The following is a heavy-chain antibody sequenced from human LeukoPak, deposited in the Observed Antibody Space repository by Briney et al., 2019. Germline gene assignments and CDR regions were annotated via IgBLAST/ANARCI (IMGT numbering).Heavy chain of an antibody. CDR3: ARSYIVVVVAANAGAFGI. CDR2: IIPIFGTA. V-gene: IGHV1-69*05. D-gene: IGHD2-15*01. Sequence: ASVKVSCKASGGTFSSYAISWVRQAPGQGLEWMGRIIPIFGTANYAQKFQGRVTITTDESTSTAYMELSSLRSEDTAVYYCARSYIVVVVAANAGAFGIWGQGTMVTVSS. CDR1: GGTFSSYA. J-gene: IGHJ3*02.